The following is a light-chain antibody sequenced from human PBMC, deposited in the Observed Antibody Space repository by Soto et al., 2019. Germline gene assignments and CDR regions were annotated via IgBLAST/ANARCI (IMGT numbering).Light chain of an antibody. Sequence: QSVLTQPPSASGTPGQRVTISCSGSSSNIGSNAVDWYHQLPGTAPKVLIYANNQRPSGVPDRFSGSKSGTSASLAINGLQSDDEAHYYCAAWDDSLNGLVFGGGTKVTVL. CDR2: ANN. CDR1: SSNIGSNA. J-gene: IGLJ2*01. V-gene: IGLV1-44*01. CDR3: AAWDDSLNGLV.